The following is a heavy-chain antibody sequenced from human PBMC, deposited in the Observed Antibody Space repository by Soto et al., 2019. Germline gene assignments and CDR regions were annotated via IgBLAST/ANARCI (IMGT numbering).Heavy chain of an antibody. Sequence: ASVKVSCKASGDTFTTYDINWVRQATGHGLEWMGWINPNSGNIGYAHRFQGRVTMTRDTAIRTAYMEVSSLRSDDTAVYYCARGRASGSYYLLDYWGQGTLVTVSS. CDR2: INPNSGNI. J-gene: IGHJ4*02. V-gene: IGHV1-8*01. CDR1: GDTFTTYD. D-gene: IGHD3-10*01. CDR3: ARGRASGSYYLLDY.